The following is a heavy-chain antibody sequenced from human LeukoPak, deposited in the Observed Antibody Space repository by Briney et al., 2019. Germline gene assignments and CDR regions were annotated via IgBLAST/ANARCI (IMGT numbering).Heavy chain of an antibody. D-gene: IGHD6-19*01. J-gene: IGHJ4*02. CDR3: ARIVQWPKGFDH. CDR1: GFTFSTYA. CDR2: ISIGGNT. Sequence: GGSLRLSCAAFGFTFSTYAMTWVRQAPGKGLHYVSAISIGGNTFYADSVKGRFTISRDNSKNTLYLQMSSLRVEDTAAYYCARIVQWPKGFDHWGQGTLVTVSS. V-gene: IGHV3-23*01.